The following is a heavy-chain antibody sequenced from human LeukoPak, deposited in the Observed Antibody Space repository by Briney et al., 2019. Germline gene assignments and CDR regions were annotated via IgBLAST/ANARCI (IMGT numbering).Heavy chain of an antibody. Sequence: GGSLRLSCAASGFTFSSYCMSWVRQAPGKGLEWVANIKQDGSEKYYVDSVKGRFTISRDNAKNSLYLQMNSLRAEDTAVYYCARDRHRYCGGGSCSRDAYSGQPTLVTVSS. D-gene: IGHD2-15*01. V-gene: IGHV3-7*04. J-gene: IGHJ4*02. CDR2: IKQDGSEK. CDR3: ARDRHRYCGGGSCSRDAY. CDR1: GFTFSSYC.